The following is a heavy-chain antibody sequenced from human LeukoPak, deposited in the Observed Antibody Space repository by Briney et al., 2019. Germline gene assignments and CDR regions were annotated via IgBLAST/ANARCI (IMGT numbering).Heavy chain of an antibody. J-gene: IGHJ4*02. CDR1: GFTFSSYE. V-gene: IGHV3-48*03. CDR3: ARVGQWLVNY. Sequence: GGSLRLSCAASGFTFSSYEMNWVRQAPGKGLEWVSYTSSSGYTRYYADSVKGRFTISRDNAKNSLYQQMNRLRAEDTDVYYCARVGQWLVNYWGRGTLVTVSS. CDR2: TSSSGYTR. D-gene: IGHD6-19*01.